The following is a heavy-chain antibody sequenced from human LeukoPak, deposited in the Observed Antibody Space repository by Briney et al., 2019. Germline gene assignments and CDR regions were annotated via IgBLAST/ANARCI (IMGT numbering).Heavy chain of an antibody. CDR3: AKARRGYSYGYDY. CDR1: GFTFSSYA. V-gene: IGHV3-23*01. CDR2: ISGSGGST. D-gene: IGHD5-18*01. Sequence: GGSLGLSCAASGFTFSSYAMSWVRQAPGKGLEWVSAISGSGGSTYYADSVKGRFTISRDNSKNTLYLQMNSLRAEDTAVYYCAKARRGYSYGYDYWGQGTLVTVSS. J-gene: IGHJ4*02.